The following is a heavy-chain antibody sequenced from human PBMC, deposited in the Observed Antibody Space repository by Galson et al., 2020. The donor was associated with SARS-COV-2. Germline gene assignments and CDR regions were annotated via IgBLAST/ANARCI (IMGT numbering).Heavy chain of an antibody. V-gene: IGHV4-34*01. Sequence: SETLSLTCAVYGESFRNYYWNWIRQSPEKGLEWLGEINHRGSTNYNPSLKSRVAISVDASKNQFSLSLSSVTAADTAVYYCARGADERRIIGGVSFSYSYMDVWCRGTSVTVSS. D-gene: IGHD4-4*01. J-gene: IGHJ6*03. CDR1: GESFRNYY. CDR3: ARGADERRIIGGVSFSYSYMDV. CDR2: INHRGST.